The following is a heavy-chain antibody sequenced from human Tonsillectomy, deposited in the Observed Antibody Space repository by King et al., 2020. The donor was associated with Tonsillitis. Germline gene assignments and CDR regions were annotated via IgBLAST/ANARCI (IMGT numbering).Heavy chain of an antibody. Sequence: QLQESGPGLVKPSETLSLTCTVSGGSISSYYWSWIRQPPGKGLEWIGYIYYSGSTNYNPSLKSRVTISVDTSKNQFSLKLSSVTAADTAVYYCARDWVGYCISASCPSYYGLDVWGQGTTVTVSS. J-gene: IGHJ6*02. CDR1: GGSISSYY. CDR3: ARDWVGYCISASCPSYYGLDV. D-gene: IGHD2-2*01. CDR2: IYYSGST. V-gene: IGHV4-59*01.